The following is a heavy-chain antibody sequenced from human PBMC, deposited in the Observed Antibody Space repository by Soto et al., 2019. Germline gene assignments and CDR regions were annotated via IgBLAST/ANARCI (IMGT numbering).Heavy chain of an antibody. CDR1: GYSFSNYG. D-gene: IGHD3-22*01. CDR3: ARDRGYYESTGDLGRALDV. V-gene: IGHV1-18*01. Sequence: QVHLVQSGAEVKKPGASVKVSCKASGYSFSNYGISWVREAPGQGLEWMGWISTYNGDTDYPQKVQGRVTMTTDTSTSTAYLELRSLSSDDTAVYYCARDRGYYESTGDLGRALDVWGQGTMVTVSS. CDR2: ISTYNGDT. J-gene: IGHJ3*01.